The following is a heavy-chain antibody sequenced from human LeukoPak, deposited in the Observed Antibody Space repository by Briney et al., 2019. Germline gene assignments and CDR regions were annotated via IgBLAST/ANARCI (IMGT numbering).Heavy chain of an antibody. V-gene: IGHV4-30-2*01. Sequence: PSETLSLTCVVSGGSISSDDYSWNWIRQPPGKGLEWIGYIFHSGRTYYNPSLKSRVTMSVDRSKNQLSLKLSSVTAADTAVYYCARVRSGYYAWRYWGQGTLVTVSS. J-gene: IGHJ4*02. CDR3: ARVRSGYYAWRY. CDR2: IFHSGRT. D-gene: IGHD3-22*01. CDR1: GGSISSDDYS.